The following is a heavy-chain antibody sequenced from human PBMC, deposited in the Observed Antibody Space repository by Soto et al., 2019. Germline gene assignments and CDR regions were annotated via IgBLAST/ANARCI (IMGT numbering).Heavy chain of an antibody. CDR3: ATVPAAMRDYYYYMDV. V-gene: IGHV1-24*01. CDR2: FDPEDGET. CDR1: GYTLTELS. D-gene: IGHD2-2*01. Sequence: ASVKVSCKVSGYTLTELSMHWVRQAPGKGLEWMGGFDPEDGETIHAQKFQGRVTMTEDTSTDTAYMELSSLRSEDTAVYYCATVPAAMRDYYYYMDVWGKGTTVTVSS. J-gene: IGHJ6*03.